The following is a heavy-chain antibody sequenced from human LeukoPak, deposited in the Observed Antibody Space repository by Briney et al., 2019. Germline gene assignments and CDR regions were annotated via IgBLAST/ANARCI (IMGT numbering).Heavy chain of an antibody. V-gene: IGHV4-61*02. CDR3: ARDLWGLDF. Sequence: KTSQTLSLTCTVSGDSINSGVYYWSWIRQPAGKGLEWIGRIYSSGSTSYNPSLKSRATISVDTSKNQISLDVTSVTAADTAVYYCARDLWGLDFWGQGTLVTVSS. CDR1: GDSINSGVYY. D-gene: IGHD7-27*01. J-gene: IGHJ4*02. CDR2: IYSSGST.